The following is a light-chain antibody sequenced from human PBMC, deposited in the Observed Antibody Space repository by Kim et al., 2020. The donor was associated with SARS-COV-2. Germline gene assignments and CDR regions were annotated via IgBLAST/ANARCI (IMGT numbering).Light chain of an antibody. CDR3: QAWDSSVV. J-gene: IGLJ2*01. CDR1: KLGDKY. CDR2: QDS. V-gene: IGLV3-1*01. Sequence: SYELTQPPSVSVSPGQTASITCSGDKLGDKYACWYQQKPGQSPVLVIYQDSKRPSGNPERFSGSNSGNTATLTISGTQAMDEADYYCQAWDSSVVFGGGTQLTVL.